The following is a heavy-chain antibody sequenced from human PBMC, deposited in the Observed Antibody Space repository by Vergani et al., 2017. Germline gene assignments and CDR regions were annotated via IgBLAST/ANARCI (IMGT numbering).Heavy chain of an antibody. D-gene: IGHD3-10*01. CDR3: ARDLSGLPWD. V-gene: IGHV3-48*01. CDR1: GFTLSSYS. CDR2: LSTSGNII. Sequence: EVQLVESGGCLVQPGGSLRLSCVVSGFTLSSYSMNWVRQAPGKGLEWIAYLSTSGNIIYYSDSVRGRFTISRDTAKNSVFLHMNSLAAEDTAVYYCARDLSGLPWDWGQGTLVSVSS. J-gene: IGHJ4*02.